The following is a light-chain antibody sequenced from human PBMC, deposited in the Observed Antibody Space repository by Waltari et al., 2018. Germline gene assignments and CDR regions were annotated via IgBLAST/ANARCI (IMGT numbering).Light chain of an antibody. Sequence: EIVLTQSPATLSLSPGERATLSCRASQSVSRYLAWSQQKPGQAPRLLIYDASNRATGIPARFSGSGSGTDFTRTISSLEPEDFAVYYCQRRGHWPPGATFGPGTRVDIK. V-gene: IGKV3-11*01. CDR1: QSVSRY. CDR3: QRRGHWPPGAT. J-gene: IGKJ3*01. CDR2: DAS.